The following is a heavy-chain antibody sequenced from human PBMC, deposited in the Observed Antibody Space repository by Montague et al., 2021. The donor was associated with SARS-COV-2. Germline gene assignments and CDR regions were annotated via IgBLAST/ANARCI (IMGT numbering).Heavy chain of an antibody. CDR3: AMRGGAPDAFDT. D-gene: IGHD4-17*01. J-gene: IGHJ3*02. CDR2: IYYSGST. V-gene: IGHV4-39*01. CDR1: GGSIRTSSYY. Sequence: SETLSLTCTVSGGSIRTSSYYWGWIRQPPGKGLDWIGNIYYSGSTYYNPSLKSRVTISVDTSKNQFSLKLSSVTAADTAVYYCAMRGGAPDAFDTWGQGTMVIVSS.